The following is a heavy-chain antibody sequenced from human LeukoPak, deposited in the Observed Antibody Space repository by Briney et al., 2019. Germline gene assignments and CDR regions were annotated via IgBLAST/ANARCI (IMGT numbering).Heavy chain of an antibody. V-gene: IGHV4-4*02. CDR2: IYHSGST. CDR1: GGSISSSNW. Sequence: PSGTLSLTCAVSGGSISSSNWWSWVRQPPGKGLEWIGEIYHSGSTNYNPSLKSRVTISIDTSKNQFSLKLSSLTAADTAVYFCARVAAAGNYYFDYWGQGTLVTVSS. J-gene: IGHJ4*02. CDR3: ARVAAAGNYYFDY. D-gene: IGHD6-13*01.